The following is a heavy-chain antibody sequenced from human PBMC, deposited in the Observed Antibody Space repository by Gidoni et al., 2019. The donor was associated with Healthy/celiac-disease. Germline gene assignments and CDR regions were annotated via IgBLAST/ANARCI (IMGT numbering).Heavy chain of an antibody. J-gene: IGHJ4*02. CDR1: GSTFTGYY. D-gene: IGHD3-16*02. V-gene: IGHV1-2*04. CDR3: ARAAYYDYVWGSYRSPLDY. CDR2: INPNSGGT. Sequence: QVQLVQSGAEVKKPGASVKVSCQASGSTFTGYYIPWVRQAPGQGLERMGWINPNSGGTNYAQKFQGWVTMTRDTSISTAYMELSRLRSDDTAVYYCARAAYYDYVWGSYRSPLDYWGQGTLVTVSS.